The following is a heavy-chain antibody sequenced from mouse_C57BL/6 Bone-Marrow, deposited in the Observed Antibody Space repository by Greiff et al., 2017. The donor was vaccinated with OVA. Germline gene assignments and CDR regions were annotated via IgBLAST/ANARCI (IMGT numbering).Heavy chain of an antibody. J-gene: IGHJ4*01. V-gene: IGHV1-55*01. CDR3: ARDYYDYDVYYAIDN. D-gene: IGHD2-4*01. CDR2: IYPGSGST. CDR1: GYTFTSYW. Sequence: VQLQQPGAELVKPGASVKMSCKASGYTFTSYWITWVKQRPGQGLEWIGDIYPGSGSTNYNEKFKSKATLTVDTSSSTAYMQLSSLPSEDSAVYYCARDYYDYDVYYAIDNWGQGTSVTVSS.